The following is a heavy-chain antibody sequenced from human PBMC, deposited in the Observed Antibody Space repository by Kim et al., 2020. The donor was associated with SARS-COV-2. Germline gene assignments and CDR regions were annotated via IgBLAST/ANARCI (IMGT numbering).Heavy chain of an antibody. V-gene: IGHV3-21*01. CDR1: GFTFSSYS. CDR2: ISSSSSYI. D-gene: IGHD1-26*01. Sequence: GGSLRLSCAASGFTFSSYSMNWVRQAPGKGLEWVSSISSSSSYIYYADSVKGRFTISRDNAKNSLYLQMNSLRAEDTAVYYCARVGATDAFDIWGQGTMVTVSS. J-gene: IGHJ3*02. CDR3: ARVGATDAFDI.